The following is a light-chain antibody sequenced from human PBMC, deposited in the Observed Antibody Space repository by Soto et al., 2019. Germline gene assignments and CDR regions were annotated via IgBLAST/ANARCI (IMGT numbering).Light chain of an antibody. J-gene: IGLJ3*02. CDR1: SSDIGNNY. CDR3: GTWDATSNWV. CDR2: DNN. V-gene: IGLV1-51*01. Sequence: QSVLTQPPSVSASPGQRVAISCSRGSSDIGNNYVSWYQQFPGTAPKLLIYDNNRRPSGIPDRFSGSKSGTSATLGITGLQAGDEADYYCGTWDATSNWVFGGGTKLTVL.